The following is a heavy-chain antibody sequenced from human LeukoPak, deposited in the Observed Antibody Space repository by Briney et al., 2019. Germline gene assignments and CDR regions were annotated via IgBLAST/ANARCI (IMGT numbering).Heavy chain of an antibody. V-gene: IGHV1-69*13. CDR2: IIPIFGTA. Sequence: SVKVSCKASGYTFTSYGISWVRQAPGQGLEWMGGIIPIFGTANYAQKFQGRVTITADESTSTAYMELSSLRSEDTAVYYCARKRPADIAAPFDPWGQGTLVTVSS. D-gene: IGHD6-25*01. CDR1: GYTFTSYG. CDR3: ARKRPADIAAPFDP. J-gene: IGHJ5*02.